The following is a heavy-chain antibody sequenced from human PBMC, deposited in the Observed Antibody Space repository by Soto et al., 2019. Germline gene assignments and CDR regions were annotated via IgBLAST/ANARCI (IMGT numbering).Heavy chain of an antibody. CDR3: GSVRPSGYVLS. CDR2: VYFSGNT. V-gene: IGHV4-59*01. J-gene: IGHJ5*02. D-gene: IGHD6-25*01. CDR1: GASMSSYY. Sequence: PSETLSLTCTVSGASMSSYYWSWIRQSPGKGLEWIGYVYFSGNTNYNPSLKSRVTISIDTSKNQFSLRLASVTAADTAFYYCGSVRPSGYVLSWGQGTLVTVS.